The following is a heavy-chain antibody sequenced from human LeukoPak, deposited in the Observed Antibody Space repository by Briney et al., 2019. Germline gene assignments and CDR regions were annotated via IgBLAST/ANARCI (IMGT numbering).Heavy chain of an antibody. CDR1: GYTFTGYF. CDR3: ARGSSVRDWFDL. D-gene: IGHD1-1*01. J-gene: IGHJ5*02. Sequence: ASVKVSCKASGYTFTGYFMNWVRQAPGQGLEGMGWINPNSGGANYAQKFQGRVTMTRDTSISTAYMELSSLISDDTAVYYCARGSSVRDWFDLWGQGTLVTVSS. V-gene: IGHV1-2*02. CDR2: INPNSGGA.